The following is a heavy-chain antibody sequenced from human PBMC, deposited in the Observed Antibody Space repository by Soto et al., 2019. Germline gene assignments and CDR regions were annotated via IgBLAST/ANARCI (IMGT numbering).Heavy chain of an antibody. CDR1: GGSISSYY. D-gene: IGHD6-13*01. V-gene: IGHV4-59*08. Sequence: QVQLLESGPGLVKPSETLSLTCTVSGGSISSYYWCWIRQPPGKGLEWIGYIYSSGDTNYNPSLESQVTISVDTSKNQFSLKLTSVPAADTAVYYCARRRDTSSWLSHWGQGTLVTVSS. CDR2: IYSSGDT. J-gene: IGHJ4*02. CDR3: ARRRDTSSWLSH.